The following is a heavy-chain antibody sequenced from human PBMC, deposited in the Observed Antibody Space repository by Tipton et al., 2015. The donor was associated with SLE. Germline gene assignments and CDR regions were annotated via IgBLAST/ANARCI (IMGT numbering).Heavy chain of an antibody. CDR1: GGTFGFYA. Sequence: QLVQSGPEVKKPGSSVKVSCKASGGTFGFYAISWVRQSPGQGLEWMGGIIPIFSTANYAQNFQGRVTITADESTKTAYMELSRLTSDDTAVYYCASERAQLWQTDFWGQGTLVTVSS. CDR2: IIPIFSTA. D-gene: IGHD1-1*01. V-gene: IGHV1-69*01. J-gene: IGHJ4*02. CDR3: ASERAQLWQTDF.